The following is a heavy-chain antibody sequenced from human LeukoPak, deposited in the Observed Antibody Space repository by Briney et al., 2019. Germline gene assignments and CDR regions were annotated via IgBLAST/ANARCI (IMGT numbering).Heavy chain of an antibody. V-gene: IGHV1-58*02. CDR2: IVVGRGNT. D-gene: IGHD2-15*01. CDR1: GFTFTSSA. J-gene: IGHJ5*02. CDR3: AADRAVVAAKTTVTGFDP. Sequence: ASVKVSCKASGFTFTSSAMQWVRQARGQRLEWIGWIVVGRGNTNYAQQSQERVTITRDMSTSTAYMELSSRRSEDAAVYYCAADRAVVAAKTTVTGFDPWGQGTLVTVSS.